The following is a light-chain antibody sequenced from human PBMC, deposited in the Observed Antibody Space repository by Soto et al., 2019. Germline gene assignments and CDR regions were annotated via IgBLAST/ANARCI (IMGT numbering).Light chain of an antibody. CDR1: QSISSG. Sequence: DILMTQSPSTLSASVGDRVTITCRASQSISSGLAWYQQKPGKAPKLLIYKASSLESGVPSRFSGSGSGTEFTLTISSLPPDDFATYYCQQYNSYSRTFGQGTTVHIK. CDR2: KAS. J-gene: IGKJ1*01. CDR3: QQYNSYSRT. V-gene: IGKV1-5*03.